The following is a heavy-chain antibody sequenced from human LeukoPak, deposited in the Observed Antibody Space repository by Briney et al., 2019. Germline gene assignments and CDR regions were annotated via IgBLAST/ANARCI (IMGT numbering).Heavy chain of an antibody. CDR2: IIPIFGTA. V-gene: IGHV1-69*05. CDR1: GGTFSSYA. D-gene: IGHD3-10*01. CDR3: ARAPSYYGSGSYYGGI. J-gene: IGHJ3*02. Sequence: SVKVSCKASGGTFSSYAISWVRQAPGQGLECMGGIIPIFGTANYAQKFQGRVTITTDESTSTAYMELSSLRSEDTAVYYCARAPSYYGSGSYYGGIWGQGTMVTVSS.